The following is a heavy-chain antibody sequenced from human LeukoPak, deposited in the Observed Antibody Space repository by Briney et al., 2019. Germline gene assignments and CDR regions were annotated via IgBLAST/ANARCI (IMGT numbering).Heavy chain of an antibody. J-gene: IGHJ4*02. V-gene: IGHV3-11*04. CDR1: GFTFSDYY. CDR2: ISSASGSI. Sequence: GGSLRLSCAASGFTFSDYYMSWIRQAPGKGLEWISYISSASGSIYYADSVKGRFTISRDNAKNSLFLQMNSLRAEDTAVYYCARLPAYCSSTACYYDYWGQGTLVTVSS. CDR3: ARLPAYCSSTACYYDY. D-gene: IGHD2-2*01.